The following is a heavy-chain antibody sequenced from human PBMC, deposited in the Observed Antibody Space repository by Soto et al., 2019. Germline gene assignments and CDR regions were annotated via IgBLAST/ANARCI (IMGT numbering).Heavy chain of an antibody. D-gene: IGHD5-18*01. CDR1: GFTVSSDC. Sequence: GGSLRLSCAASGFTVSSDCVTWVRQAPGKGLEWVSIIYSGGSTYYADSVEGRFTISRDISKNTLYLQMDSLTAEDTAVYFCARILDTSMARYFDSWGQGTLVTVSS. V-gene: IGHV3-53*01. CDR2: IYSGGST. CDR3: ARILDTSMARYFDS. J-gene: IGHJ4*02.